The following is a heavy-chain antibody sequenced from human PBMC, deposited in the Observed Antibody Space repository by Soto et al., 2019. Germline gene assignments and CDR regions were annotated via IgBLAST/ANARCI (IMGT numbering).Heavy chain of an antibody. CDR1: GGSISSSNW. J-gene: IGHJ4*02. Sequence: QVQLQESGPGLVKPSGTLSLTCAVSGGSISSSNWWSWVRQPPGKGLEWIGEIYHSGSTNYNPSLTSXXTXSXGKSKNQFSLQLSSVPAADTAVYYCARVEFMAAARDWGQGTLVTVSS. V-gene: IGHV4-4*02. CDR3: ARVEFMAAARD. CDR2: IYHSGST. D-gene: IGHD6-13*01.